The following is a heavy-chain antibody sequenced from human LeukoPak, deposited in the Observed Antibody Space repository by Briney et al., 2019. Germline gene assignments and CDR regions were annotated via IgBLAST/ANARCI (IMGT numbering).Heavy chain of an antibody. J-gene: IGHJ4*02. V-gene: IGHV3-23*01. Sequence: GGSLRLSCAASGFTFSSYAMSWVRQAPGKGLEWVSAISGSGGSTYYTDSVKGRFTISRDNSKNTLYLQMNSLRAEDTAVYYCAKVYGRPTGETGYFDYXGQXXXXXXXS. CDR3: AKVYGRPTGETGYFDY. D-gene: IGHD7-27*01. CDR1: GFTFSSYA. CDR2: ISGSGGST.